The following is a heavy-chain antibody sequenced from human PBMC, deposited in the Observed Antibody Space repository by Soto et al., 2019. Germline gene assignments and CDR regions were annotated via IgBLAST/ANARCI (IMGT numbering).Heavy chain of an antibody. CDR1: GGSISRFY. V-gene: IGHV4-59*01. CDR2: ISDSGST. Sequence: QVQLQESGPGLVKPSETLSLTCSVSGGSISRFYWGWIRQPPGKELEWIGYISDSGSTNYNPSLNSRVTISVDTSNNRFSLKVTSVTAADTAVYYCAREGFWSGYYYFDYWGQGILVTVSS. D-gene: IGHD3-3*01. CDR3: AREGFWSGYYYFDY. J-gene: IGHJ4*02.